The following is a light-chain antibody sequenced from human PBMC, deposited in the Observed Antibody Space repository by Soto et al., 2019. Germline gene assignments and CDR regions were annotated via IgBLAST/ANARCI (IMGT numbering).Light chain of an antibody. V-gene: IGLV1-51*01. CDR2: DNN. CDR3: GTWDTSLRSGWV. Sequence: QSVLTQPPSVSATPGQKVTISCSGSSSNIGNHYVSWYQQVPGTAPKLLIYDNNKRPSGIPDRFSGSKSGTSATLGITGLQAGDEADYYCGTWDTSLRSGWVFGGGTQLTVL. J-gene: IGLJ3*02. CDR1: SSNIGNHY.